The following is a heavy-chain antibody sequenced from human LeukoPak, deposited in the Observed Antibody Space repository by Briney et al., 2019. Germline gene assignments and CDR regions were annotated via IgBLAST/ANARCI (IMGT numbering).Heavy chain of an antibody. CDR1: GYSISSGYY. J-gene: IGHJ5*02. CDR2: IYPSGTT. V-gene: IGHV4-38-2*02. D-gene: IGHD6-13*01. CDR3: ARAYSSSWYFNWFDP. Sequence: SETLSLTCTVPGYSISSGYYWGWIRPPPGKGLEWIGNIYPSGTTYYNPSLKTRVTISVDTSKNQFSLKLSSVTAADTAVYFCARAYSSSWYFNWFDPWGQGTLVTVSS.